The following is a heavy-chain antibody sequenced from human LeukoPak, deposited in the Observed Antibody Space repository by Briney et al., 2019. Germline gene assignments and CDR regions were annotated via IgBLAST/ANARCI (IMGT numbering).Heavy chain of an antibody. D-gene: IGHD2-2*01. CDR1: GGSISSGGYY. Sequence: ASETLSLTCTVSGGSISSGGYYWSWIRQHPGKGLEWTGYIYYSGSTYYNPSLKSRVTISVDTSKNQFSLKLSSVTAADTAVYYCAKSSTSARGAIRWFDPWGQGTLVTVSS. J-gene: IGHJ5*02. CDR3: AKSSTSARGAIRWFDP. V-gene: IGHV4-31*03. CDR2: IYYSGST.